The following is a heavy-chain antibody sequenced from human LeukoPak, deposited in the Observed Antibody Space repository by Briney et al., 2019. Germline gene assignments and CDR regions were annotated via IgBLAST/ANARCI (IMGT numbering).Heavy chain of an antibody. CDR2: IYTSGST. CDR3: ARDLGAPPVNWFDP. D-gene: IGHD3-16*01. CDR1: GGSISSGSYY. J-gene: IGHJ5*02. V-gene: IGHV4-61*02. Sequence: SETLSLTCTVSGGSISSGSYYWSWIRQPPGKGLEWIGRIYTSGSTNYNPSLKSRVTISVDTSKNQFSLKLSSVTAADTAVYYCARDLGAPPVNWFDPWGQGTLVTVSS.